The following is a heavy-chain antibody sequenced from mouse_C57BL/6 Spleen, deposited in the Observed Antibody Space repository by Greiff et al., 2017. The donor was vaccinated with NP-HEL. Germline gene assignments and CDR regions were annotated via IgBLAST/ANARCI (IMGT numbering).Heavy chain of an antibody. Sequence: QVQLQQSGAELARPGASVKLSCKASGYTFTSYGISWVKQRTGQGLEWIGEIYPRSGNTYYNEKFKGKATLTADKSSSTAYMELRSLTSEDSAVYFCAREEWLASFAGWGKGTMVTVSA. CDR2: IYPRSGNT. CDR1: GYTFTSYG. V-gene: IGHV1-81*01. J-gene: IGHJ3*01. CDR3: AREEWLASFAG. D-gene: IGHD2-2*01.